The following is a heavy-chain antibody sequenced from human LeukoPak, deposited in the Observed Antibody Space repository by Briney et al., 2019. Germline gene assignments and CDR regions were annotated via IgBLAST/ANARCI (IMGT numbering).Heavy chain of an antibody. V-gene: IGHV1-18*01. CDR2: INAYNGNT. CDR3: ARDWGALDIVVVPAAGY. D-gene: IGHD2-2*01. CDR1: GYTFTSYG. J-gene: IGHJ4*02. Sequence: ASVKVSCKASGYTFTSYGISWVRQAPGQGLEWMGWINAYNGNTNYAQKLQGRVTMTTDTSTSTAYMELRSLRSDDTAVYYCARDWGALDIVVVPAAGYWGQGTLVTVSS.